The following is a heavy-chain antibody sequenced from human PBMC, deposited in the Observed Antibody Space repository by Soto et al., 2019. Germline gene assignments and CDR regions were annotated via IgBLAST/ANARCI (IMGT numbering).Heavy chain of an antibody. V-gene: IGHV3-66*01. CDR1: GFTVSSSY. CDR2: IYSGGTT. Sequence: EVQLVESGGGLVQPGGTLRLSCAASGFTVSSSYMSWVRQAPGEGLEWVSLIYSGGTTYYADSVQGRFIISRDNSKNTRYLQMNSLRADDTAVYYWTRDATLLGGRTWYGAGLDHWGQGTLVTVSS. CDR3: TRDATLLGGRTWYGAGLDH. J-gene: IGHJ4*02. D-gene: IGHD6-13*01.